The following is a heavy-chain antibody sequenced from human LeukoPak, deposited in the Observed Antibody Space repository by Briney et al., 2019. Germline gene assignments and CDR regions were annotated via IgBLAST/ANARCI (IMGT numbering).Heavy chain of an antibody. CDR2: ISSSSNYI. Sequence: PGGSLRLSCAASGFTLSDYSMNWVRQAPGKGLEWVSSISSSSNYIYYADSVKGRFTISRDNSKNTLYLQMNSLRAEDTAVYYCAKNRDRGVPTYYYDSSGSSHFDLWGRGTLVTVSS. D-gene: IGHD3-22*01. CDR3: AKNRDRGVPTYYYDSSGSSHFDL. J-gene: IGHJ2*01. CDR1: GFTLSDYS. V-gene: IGHV3-21*01.